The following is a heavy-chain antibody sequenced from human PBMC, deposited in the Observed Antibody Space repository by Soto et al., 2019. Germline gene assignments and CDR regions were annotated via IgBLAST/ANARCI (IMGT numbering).Heavy chain of an antibody. V-gene: IGHV1-18*01. Sequence: AASVKVSCKASGYTFTSYGISWVRQAPGQGLEWMGWISAYNGNTNYAQKLQGRVTMTTDTSTSTAYMELRSLRSDDTAVYYCARDWGVYSRQRGDAFDIWGQGTMVTV. D-gene: IGHD6-13*01. CDR2: ISAYNGNT. CDR3: ARDWGVYSRQRGDAFDI. CDR1: GYTFTSYG. J-gene: IGHJ3*02.